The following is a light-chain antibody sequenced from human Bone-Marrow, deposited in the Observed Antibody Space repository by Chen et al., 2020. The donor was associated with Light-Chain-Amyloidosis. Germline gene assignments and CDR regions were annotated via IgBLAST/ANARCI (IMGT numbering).Light chain of an antibody. CDR2: EST. CDR3: CSCVTDFVGGV. J-gene: IGLJ1*01. V-gene: IGLV2-23*01. CDR1: TSAVGRYNL. Sequence: QSALAQPASVSGSPGQSITISCTGTTSAVGRYNLVSWYQQHPGKAPKLIIYESTKRPSGVSDRFSGSKAGNTASLTISGLQAEDEADYYCCSCVTDFVGGVFGTGTKVT.